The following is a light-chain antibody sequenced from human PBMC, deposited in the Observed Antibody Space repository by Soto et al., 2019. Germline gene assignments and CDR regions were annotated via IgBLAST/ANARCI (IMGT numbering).Light chain of an antibody. CDR2: EVT. J-gene: IGLJ1*01. CDR3: SSYTSSDTLVV. V-gene: IGLV2-14*01. CDR1: TGDVGGYNY. Sequence: QSVLTQPASVSGSPGQSITVSCTGTTGDVGGYNYVSWYQQHPGKAPKLIIYEVTNRPSGASNRFSASKSGNTASLTISGLQADDEADYYCSSYTSSDTLVVFGTGTKVTVL.